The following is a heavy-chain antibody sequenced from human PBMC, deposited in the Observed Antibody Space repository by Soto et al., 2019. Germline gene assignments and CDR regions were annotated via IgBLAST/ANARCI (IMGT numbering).Heavy chain of an antibody. V-gene: IGHV3-30*18. D-gene: IGHD3-22*01. CDR1: GLTFSRYG. CDR2: ISYDGSNK. J-gene: IGHJ4*02. CDR3: VKDTYYYDSSGYYVFDY. Sequence: GGSLRLSCAASGLTFSRYGMHWVRQAPGKGLEWAAHISYDGSNKHYAESVKGRFTISRDSSKNTLYLQMNSLRAEDTAVYYCVKDTYYYDSSGYYVFDYWGQGTLVTVSS.